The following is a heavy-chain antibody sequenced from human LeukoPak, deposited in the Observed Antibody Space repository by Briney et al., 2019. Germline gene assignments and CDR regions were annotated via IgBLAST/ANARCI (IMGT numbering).Heavy chain of an antibody. V-gene: IGHV4-59*01. CDR1: GGSLSSYY. D-gene: IGHD2-8*01. CDR2: IYYSGGT. J-gene: IGHJ4*02. CDR3: ASNTLDCTNSVCYTGIFDY. Sequence: SETLSLTCTVSGGSLSSYYWSWVRQPPGKGLEWVGYIYYSGGTNYNPSLKSRVTTSVDTSEKQFSLKQSSMTAADTAVYYCASNTLDCTNSVCYTGIFDYWGQGTLVTVSS.